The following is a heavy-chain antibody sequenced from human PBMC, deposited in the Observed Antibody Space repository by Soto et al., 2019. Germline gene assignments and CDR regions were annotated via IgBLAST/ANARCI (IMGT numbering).Heavy chain of an antibody. D-gene: IGHD5-12*01. J-gene: IGHJ6*02. V-gene: IGHV1-8*01. CDR3: ARAGDSGYDHHYYYGMDV. CDR1: GYTFTSYD. Sequence: QVQLVQSGAEVKKPGASVKVSCKASGYTFTSYDINWVRQATGQGLEWMGWMNPNSGNTGYAQKFQGRVTMTRNTSISTAYMELSSLRSDDTAVYYCARAGDSGYDHHYYYGMDVWGQGTTVTVSS. CDR2: MNPNSGNT.